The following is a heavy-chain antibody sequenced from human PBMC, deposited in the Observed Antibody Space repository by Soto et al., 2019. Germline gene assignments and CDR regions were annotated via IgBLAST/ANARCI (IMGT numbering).Heavy chain of an antibody. Sequence: GESLKISCKGSGYSFTSYWIGWVRQMPGKGLEWMGIIYPGDSDTRYSPSFQGQVAISADKSISTAYLQWSSLKASDTAMYYWERHDIVVVPAAMSSLYGMDVWGQGTTVTVSS. J-gene: IGHJ6*02. CDR1: GYSFTSYW. D-gene: IGHD2-2*01. V-gene: IGHV5-51*01. CDR3: ERHDIVVVPAAMSSLYGMDV. CDR2: IYPGDSDT.